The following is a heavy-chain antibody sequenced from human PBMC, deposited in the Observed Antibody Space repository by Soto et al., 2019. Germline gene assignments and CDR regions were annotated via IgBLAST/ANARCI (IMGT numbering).Heavy chain of an antibody. CDR3: ARDSRYSSGWYRDYYYYYGMDV. CDR2: ISAYNGNT. V-gene: IGHV1-18*04. D-gene: IGHD6-19*01. J-gene: IGHJ6*02. CDR1: GYTFTSYG. Sequence: ASVKVSCKASGYTFTSYGISWVRQAPGQGLEWMGWISAYNGNTNYAQKLQGRVTMTTDTSTSTAYMELRSLRSDDTAVYYCARDSRYSSGWYRDYYYYYGMDVWGQGTTVTVSS.